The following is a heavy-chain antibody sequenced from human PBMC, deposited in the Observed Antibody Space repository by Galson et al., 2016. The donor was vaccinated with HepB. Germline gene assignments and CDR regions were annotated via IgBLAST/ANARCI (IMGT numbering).Heavy chain of an antibody. J-gene: IGHJ4*02. CDR3: VRELGTPEDY. D-gene: IGHD7-27*01. CDR2: IIPMVGTT. CDR1: GGTFRWNP. V-gene: IGHV1-69*13. Sequence: SVKVSCRASGGTFRWNPISWVRQAPGQGLEWMGGIIPMVGTTNYARKFQGRVTITADESTTTVYMELSSLRSEDTAMYYRVRELGTPEDYWGQGTLVTVSS.